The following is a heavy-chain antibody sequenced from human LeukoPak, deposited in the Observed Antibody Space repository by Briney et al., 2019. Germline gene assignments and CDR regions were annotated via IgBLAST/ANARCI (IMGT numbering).Heavy chain of an antibody. V-gene: IGHV3-33*01. D-gene: IGHD3-10*01. CDR3: ATSMGGNTYYYNSGSHTDAFDI. J-gene: IGHJ3*02. CDR1: GFTFSSYG. CDR2: IWYDGSKK. Sequence: PGGSLRLCCEASGFTFSSYGMNWVRQAPGKGLEWVTAIWYDGSKKYYADFVNGRFTISRDDSKNTLYLQMISLRAEDTAVYYCATSMGGNTYYYNSGSHTDAFDIWGQGTMVTVSS.